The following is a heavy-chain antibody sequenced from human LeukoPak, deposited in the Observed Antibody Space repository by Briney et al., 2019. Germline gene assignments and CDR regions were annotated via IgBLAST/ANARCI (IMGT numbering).Heavy chain of an antibody. Sequence: GGSLRLSCAASGFTFSSYWMSWVRQAPGKGLEWVANIKQDGSEKYYVDSVKGRFTISRDNAKNSLYLQMNSLRAEDTALYYCARDRGYSYGYGIDIWGQGTMVTVSS. V-gene: IGHV3-7*03. CDR3: ARDRGYSYGYGIDI. J-gene: IGHJ3*02. CDR1: GFTFSSYW. D-gene: IGHD5-18*01. CDR2: IKQDGSEK.